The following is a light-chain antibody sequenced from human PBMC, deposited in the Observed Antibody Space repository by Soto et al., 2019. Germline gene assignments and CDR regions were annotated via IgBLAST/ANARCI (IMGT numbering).Light chain of an antibody. CDR2: EVS. CDR1: SSDIGGYKY. CDR3: TSYSRYRVLV. Sequence: ALTRAGAVSGSLGQSINISCTGTSSDIGGYKYVSWYQQHPGKAPKLIIFEVSNRPSGVSDRFSGSNSGNTASLTISGLQAEDEADYYCTSYSRYRVLVFGGGTKVTVL. J-gene: IGLJ3*02. V-gene: IGLV2-14*01.